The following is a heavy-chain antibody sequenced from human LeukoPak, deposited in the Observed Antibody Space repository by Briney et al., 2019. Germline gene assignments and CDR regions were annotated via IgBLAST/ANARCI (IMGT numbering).Heavy chain of an antibody. CDR2: ISAYNGNT. V-gene: IGHV1-18*01. D-gene: IGHD4-17*01. CDR1: GYTFTSYG. J-gene: IGHJ4*02. CDR3: ARLSNGDYRPRTDY. Sequence: GASVKVSCKASGYTFTSYGISWVRQAPGQGLEWMGWISAYNGNTNYAQKLQGRVTMTTDTSTSTAYMELRSLRSDDTAVYYCARLSNGDYRPRTDYWGQGTLVTVSS.